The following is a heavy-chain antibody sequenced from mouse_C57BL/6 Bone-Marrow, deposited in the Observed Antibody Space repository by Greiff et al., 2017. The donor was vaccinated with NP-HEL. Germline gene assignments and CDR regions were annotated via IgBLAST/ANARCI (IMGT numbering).Heavy chain of an antibody. CDR1: GYAFSSSW. CDR3: ARRRIYYYAMDY. J-gene: IGHJ4*01. CDR2: IYPGDGDT. V-gene: IGHV1-82*01. Sequence: VQLQQSGPELVKPGASVKISCKASGYAFSSSWMNWVKQRPGKGLEWIGRIYPGDGDTNYNGKFKGKATLTADKSSSTAYMQLSSLTSEDSAVYFCARRRIYYYAMDYWGQGTSVTVSS.